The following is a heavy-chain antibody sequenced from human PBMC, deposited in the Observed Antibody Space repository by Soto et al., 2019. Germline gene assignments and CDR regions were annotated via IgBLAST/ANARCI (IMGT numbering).Heavy chain of an antibody. CDR1: GGSFSGYY. CDR3: ARVRQQLALPRDAFDI. D-gene: IGHD6-13*01. J-gene: IGHJ3*02. V-gene: IGHV4-34*01. CDR2: TNHSGST. Sequence: QGKLQQWGEGLLKPSETRSLTCAVYGGSFSGYYWSWIRQPPGKGRGWIGETNHSGSTNYNPSPKSRVTISVDTSKNQFSLKLSSVTAADTAVYYCARVRQQLALPRDAFDIWGQGTMVTVSS.